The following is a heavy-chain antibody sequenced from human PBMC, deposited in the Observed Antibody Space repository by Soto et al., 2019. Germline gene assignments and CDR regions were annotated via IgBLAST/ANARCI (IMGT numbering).Heavy chain of an antibody. CDR2: IWYDGSNK. V-gene: IGHV3-33*01. J-gene: IGHJ4*02. CDR1: GFTFSSHG. D-gene: IGHD3-16*01. Sequence: QVQLVESGGGAVQPGRSLRVSCAASGFTFSSHGMHWVRQAPGKGLEWVAVIWYDGSNKYYGESVKGRFIISRDNSKNTVELQMNSVRAEDTAIYYCARWGPDKVLDYWGQGTLVTVSS. CDR3: ARWGPDKVLDY.